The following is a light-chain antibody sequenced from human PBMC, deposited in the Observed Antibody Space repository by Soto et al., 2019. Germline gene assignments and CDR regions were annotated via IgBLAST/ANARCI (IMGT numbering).Light chain of an antibody. V-gene: IGKV1-33*01. J-gene: IGKJ4*01. CDR2: DAS. Sequence: DIQMTQSPSSLSASVGDSVTITCQATQDITNYLHWYQQKPGKAPKLLIYDASNLATGVPSRFSGSGSGTDFSFTISSLQPEDLATYYCQQYGNLPLTFGGGTKVEIK. CDR3: QQYGNLPLT. CDR1: QDITNY.